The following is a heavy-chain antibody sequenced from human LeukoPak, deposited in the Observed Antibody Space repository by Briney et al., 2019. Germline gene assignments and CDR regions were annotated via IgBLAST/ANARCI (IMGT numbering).Heavy chain of an antibody. CDR2: IYYSGST. Sequence: EPSETLSLTCTVSGGSISSSSYYWGWIRQPPGKGLEWIGSIYYSGSTYYNPSLKSRVTISVDTSKNQFSLKLSSVTAADTAVYYCARSNYDSSGYYYYYYYMDVWGKGTTVTVSS. CDR1: GGSISSSSYY. CDR3: ARSNYDSSGYYYYYYYMDV. D-gene: IGHD3-22*01. V-gene: IGHV4-39*07. J-gene: IGHJ6*03.